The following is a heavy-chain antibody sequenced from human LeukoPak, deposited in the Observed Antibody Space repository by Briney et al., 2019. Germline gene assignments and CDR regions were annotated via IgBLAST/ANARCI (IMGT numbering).Heavy chain of an antibody. V-gene: IGHV3-23*01. J-gene: IGHJ3*02. CDR1: GFTFSSYA. Sequence: GGSLRLSCAASGFTFSSYAMSWVRQAPGKGLEWFSAISGSGGITYYADSVNGRFTISRDNYQNTLYLQMKSLRDEDTAVYSCAKDLFDGSGRYAFDIWGQGTMVTVSS. CDR2: ISGSGGIT. D-gene: IGHD3-10*01. CDR3: AKDLFDGSGRYAFDI.